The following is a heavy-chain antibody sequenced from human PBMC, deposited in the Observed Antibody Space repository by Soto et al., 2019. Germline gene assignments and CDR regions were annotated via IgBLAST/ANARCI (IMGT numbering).Heavy chain of an antibody. CDR2: ISYDGSNK. CDR3: AKDSIGYYYYGMDV. J-gene: IGHJ6*02. CDR1: GFTFSSYG. Sequence: QPGGSLRLSCAASGFTFSSYGMHWVRQAPGKGLEWVAVISYDGSNKYYADSVKGRFTISRDNSKNTLYLQMNSLRAEDTAVYYCAKDSIGYYYYGMDVWDQGTMVTVSS. V-gene: IGHV3-30*18.